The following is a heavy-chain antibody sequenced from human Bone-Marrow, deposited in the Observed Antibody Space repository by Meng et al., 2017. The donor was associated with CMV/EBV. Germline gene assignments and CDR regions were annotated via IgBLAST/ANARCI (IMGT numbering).Heavy chain of an antibody. V-gene: IGHV3-21*01. J-gene: IGHJ4*02. Sequence: GGSLRLSCAASGFTFSSYSMNWVRQAPGKGLEWVSSISSSSSYIYYADSVKGRFTISRDNAKNSLYLQMNSLRAEDTAVYYCARSLRDAYFDYWGQGTLLTVSS. CDR1: GFTFSSYS. CDR3: ARSLRDAYFDY. CDR2: ISSSSSYI.